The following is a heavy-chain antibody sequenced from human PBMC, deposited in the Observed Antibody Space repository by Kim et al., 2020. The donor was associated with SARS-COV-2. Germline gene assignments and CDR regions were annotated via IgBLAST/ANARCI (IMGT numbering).Heavy chain of an antibody. J-gene: IGHJ5*02. CDR1: GGSIRDSSYY. V-gene: IGHV4-39*01. CDR2: VYSSGST. CDR3: ARRILWNDP. D-gene: IGHD3-3*01. Sequence: SETLSLTCSVSGGSIRDSSYYWDWIRQPTGKGLEWIGNVYSSGSTYYNPSLQSRVTISVDTSKNQFSLKLTSVTVADTAIYYCARRILWNDPWGQGTLVTVSS.